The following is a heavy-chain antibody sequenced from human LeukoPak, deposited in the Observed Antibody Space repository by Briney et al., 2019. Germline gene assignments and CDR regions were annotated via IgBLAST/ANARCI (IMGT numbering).Heavy chain of an antibody. Sequence: GGSLRLSCAASGFTFSSYGMHWVRQAPGKGLEWVAFIRYDGSNKYYADSVKGRFTISRDNSKNTPYLQMNSLRAEDTAVYYCAKDLQRITIFGVVKDYWGQGTLVTVSS. CDR3: AKDLQRITIFGVVKDY. CDR2: IRYDGSNK. J-gene: IGHJ4*02. CDR1: GFTFSSYG. V-gene: IGHV3-30*02. D-gene: IGHD3-3*01.